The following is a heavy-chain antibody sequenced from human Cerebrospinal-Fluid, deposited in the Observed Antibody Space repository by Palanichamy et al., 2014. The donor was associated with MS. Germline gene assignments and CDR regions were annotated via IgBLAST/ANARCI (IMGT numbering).Heavy chain of an antibody. Sequence: VVWGEGLVQPGGSLRLSCAASEFSVKNNYMSWARQAPGKGLEWVSIIYAGGSTYYADSVKGRFTIARDNPKNTVFLQMNSLRPDDTGVYYCATLSRRSSSPIDYWGQGTLVSVSS. D-gene: IGHD6-6*01. CDR3: ATLSRRSSSPIDY. CDR2: IYAGGST. V-gene: IGHV3-66*02. CDR1: EFSVKNNY. J-gene: IGHJ4*02.